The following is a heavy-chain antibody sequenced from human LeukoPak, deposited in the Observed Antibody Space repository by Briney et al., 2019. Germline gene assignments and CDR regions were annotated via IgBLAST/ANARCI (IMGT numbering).Heavy chain of an antibody. D-gene: IGHD3-10*01. Sequence: GRSLRLSCAASGFTFSRYAMSWVRQAPGKGREWVSAISGSGGSTYYADSVKGRYTISRNNSKNTLYLQMNSLRAEDTAVYYCATLPGVGMDVWGQGTTVTVSS. CDR2: ISGSGGST. CDR1: GFTFSRYA. J-gene: IGHJ6*02. V-gene: IGHV3-23*01. CDR3: ATLPGVGMDV.